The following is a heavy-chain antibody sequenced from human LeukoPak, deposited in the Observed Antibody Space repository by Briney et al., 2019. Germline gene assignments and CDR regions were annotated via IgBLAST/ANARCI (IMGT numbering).Heavy chain of an antibody. D-gene: IGHD1-26*01. V-gene: IGHV4-34*01. Sequence: SETLSLTCAVYGGSFSGFYWSWIRQPPGKGLEWIGEINHSGSTNYNPSLKSRVVISVDTSKNQFSLNMNSVTAADTAVYYCARHPTKWELRLSLDYWGQGTLVTVSS. CDR2: INHSGST. J-gene: IGHJ4*02. CDR1: GGSFSGFY. CDR3: ARHPTKWELRLSLDY.